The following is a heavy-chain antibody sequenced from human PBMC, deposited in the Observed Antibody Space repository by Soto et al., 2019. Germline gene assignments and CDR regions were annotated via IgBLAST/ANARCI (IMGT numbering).Heavy chain of an antibody. CDR2: IYSGGST. CDR3: AMCSSTSCYSGYFDY. Sequence: GGSLRLSCAASGFTVSSNYMSWVRQAPGKGLEWVSVIYSGGSTYYADSVKGRFTISRDNSKNTLYLQMNSLRAEDTAVYYCAMCSSTSCYSGYFDYWGQGTLVTVFS. CDR1: GFTVSSNY. D-gene: IGHD2-2*02. J-gene: IGHJ4*02. V-gene: IGHV3-53*01.